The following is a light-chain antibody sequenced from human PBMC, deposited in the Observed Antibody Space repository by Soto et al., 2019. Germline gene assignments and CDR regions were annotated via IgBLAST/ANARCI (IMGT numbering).Light chain of an antibody. Sequence: QSALTQPASVSGSPGQSITISCTGTSSDVGGYNYVSWYQQQSGKAPKLMIHEVSNRPSGVSNRFSGSKSGNTASLTISGLQAEDEADYYCSSFTGSRAYVLGTGT. V-gene: IGLV2-14*01. CDR3: SSFTGSRAYV. CDR2: EVS. CDR1: SSDVGGYNY. J-gene: IGLJ1*01.